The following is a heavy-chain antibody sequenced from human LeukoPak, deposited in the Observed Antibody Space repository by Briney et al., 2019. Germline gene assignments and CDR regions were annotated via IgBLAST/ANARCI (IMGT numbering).Heavy chain of an antibody. D-gene: IGHD2-15*01. CDR1: GFTFNSHC. CDR2: ITTSNYI. V-gene: IGHV3-21*01. CDR3: VREQARGGSFDY. J-gene: IGHJ4*02. Sequence: GGSLRLSCAVSGFTFNSHCVNWVRQAPGKGLEWVLSITTSNYIFYAESVKGRFTISRDNAKNPLYLQMNSLRAEDTAVYYCVREQARGGSFDYWGQGTLVTVSS.